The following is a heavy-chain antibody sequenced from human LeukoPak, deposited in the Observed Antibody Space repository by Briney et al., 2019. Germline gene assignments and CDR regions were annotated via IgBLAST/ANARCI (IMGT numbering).Heavy chain of an antibody. V-gene: IGHV1-18*01. CDR2: ISGYTGNT. CDR3: ARAPRVASTGRFDY. CDR1: GYSFTNYG. J-gene: IGHJ4*02. Sequence: GASVKVSCKASGYSFTNYGVNWVRQAPGQGLEWLGWISGYTGNTDYAQKFQGRVTMTTDTSTTTAYMELRSLRSDDTPVYYCARAPRVASTGRFDYWGQGTLVTVSS. D-gene: IGHD6-13*01.